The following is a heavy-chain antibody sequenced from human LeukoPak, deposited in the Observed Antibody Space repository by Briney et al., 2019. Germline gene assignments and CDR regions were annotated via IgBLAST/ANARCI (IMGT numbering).Heavy chain of an antibody. V-gene: IGHV4-31*11. CDR2: LSYGGNT. CDR1: GDSISSGGYW. CDR3: ARAPVATPSEFDY. J-gene: IGHJ4*02. D-gene: IGHD5-12*01. Sequence: SETLSLTCAVSGDSISSGGYWWSWIRQHPGKGPEWIGYLSYGGNTYYNPSLKSRVAISADTPKNQFSLKLSSTTAADTAVYYCARAPVATPSEFDYWGQGTLVTVSS.